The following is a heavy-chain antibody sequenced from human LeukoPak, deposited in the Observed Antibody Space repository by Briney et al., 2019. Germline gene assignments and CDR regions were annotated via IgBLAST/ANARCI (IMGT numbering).Heavy chain of an antibody. CDR2: IRGGGAT. V-gene: IGHV3-23*01. CDR1: GFSFSNFA. CDR3: VKANWISNADAVW. D-gene: IGHD1-1*01. J-gene: IGHJ4*02. Sequence: PGGSLRLSCAASGFSFSNFAMSWVRQAPARGPEWVSSIRGGGATFYSDSVKGRFTLSRDDSRNTVYLQMNNLRVEDTAIYYCVKANWISNADAVWWGQGTQVTVSS.